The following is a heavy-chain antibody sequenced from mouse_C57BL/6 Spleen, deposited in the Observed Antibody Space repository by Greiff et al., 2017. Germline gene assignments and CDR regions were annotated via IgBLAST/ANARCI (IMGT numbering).Heavy chain of an antibody. Sequence: EVKLVESGGGLVKPGGSLKLSCAASGFTFSSYAMSWVRQTPEKRLEWVATISDGGSYTYYPDNVKGRFTISRDNAKNNLYLQMSQLKSEDTAMYYWARGEVYSNYGFDYWGQGTTRTVSS. V-gene: IGHV5-4*03. CDR1: GFTFSSYA. J-gene: IGHJ2*01. CDR3: ARGEVYSNYGFDY. D-gene: IGHD2-5*01. CDR2: ISDGGSYT.